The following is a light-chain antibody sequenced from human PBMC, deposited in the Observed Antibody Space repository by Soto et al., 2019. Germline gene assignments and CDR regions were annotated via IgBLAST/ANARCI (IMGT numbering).Light chain of an antibody. CDR1: QSLGIW. V-gene: IGKV1-5*01. J-gene: IGKJ1*01. Sequence: DIQMTQSPSTLSASVGDRVTITCRASQSLGIWLAWHQQKPGKAPKLLIYDASTLKSGVPSRFSGSGSGTKFTLTISSLQPDDFATYYGQEYNSYSGTFGQGPKVEVK. CDR2: DAS. CDR3: QEYNSYSGT.